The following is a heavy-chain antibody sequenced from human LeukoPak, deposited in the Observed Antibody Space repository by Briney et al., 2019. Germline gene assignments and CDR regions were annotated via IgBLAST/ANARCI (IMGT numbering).Heavy chain of an antibody. Sequence: GGTLRLSCAASGFTFSSYGMSWVRQAPGKGLEWVSAISGSGGSTYYAVSVKGRFTISRDNSKNTLYLQMNSLRAEDTAVYYCAKAGLYYYDSSGFDPWGQGTPVTVSS. D-gene: IGHD3-22*01. CDR1: GFTFSSYG. V-gene: IGHV3-23*01. J-gene: IGHJ5*02. CDR2: ISGSGGST. CDR3: AKAGLYYYDSSGFDP.